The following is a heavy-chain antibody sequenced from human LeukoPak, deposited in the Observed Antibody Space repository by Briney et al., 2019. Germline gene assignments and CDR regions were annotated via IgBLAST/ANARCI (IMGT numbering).Heavy chain of an antibody. CDR1: GFTFSDYS. J-gene: IGHJ3*02. Sequence: PGGSLRLSCAASGFTFSDYSMHWVRQAPGKGLEYVSAISSNGGSTYYEKSVKGRFTISRDNSKNTLYLQMGSLRAEDAAVYYCAKEPSYYNSSGYYWNAFDIWGQGTMVTVSS. V-gene: IGHV3-64*01. D-gene: IGHD3-22*01. CDR3: AKEPSYYNSSGYYWNAFDI. CDR2: ISSNGGST.